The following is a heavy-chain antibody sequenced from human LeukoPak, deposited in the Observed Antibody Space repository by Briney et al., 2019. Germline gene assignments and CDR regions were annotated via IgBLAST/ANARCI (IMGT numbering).Heavy chain of an antibody. CDR2: ISGSGGST. V-gene: IGHV3-23*01. D-gene: IGHD5-18*01. J-gene: IGHJ4*02. CDR1: GFTFSIYA. CDR3: AKTRARGYSYGPYNY. Sequence: PGGSLRLSCAASGFTFSIYAMNWVRQAPGKGLQWVSAISGSGGSTYYADSVKGRFTISRDNAKNTLYLQMNSLRAEDTAVYYCAKTRARGYSYGPYNYWGQGTLVTVSS.